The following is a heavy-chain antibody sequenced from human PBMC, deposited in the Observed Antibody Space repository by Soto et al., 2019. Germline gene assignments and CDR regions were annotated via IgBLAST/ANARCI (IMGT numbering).Heavy chain of an antibody. D-gene: IGHD2-2*01. CDR2: VFYDGTT. V-gene: IGHV4-39*01. CDR1: GGAINTNNYY. Sequence: QLQLQESGPGPVKPSGTLSLTCTVSGGAINTNNYYWGWVRQPPGKGLEWIGSVFYDGTTYYSPSIKSRVTISLAKSRTQFSLKLNSVPAADTAVYYCSTLVVVSPVANVWGQGTLVTVSS. CDR3: STLVVVSPVANV. J-gene: IGHJ4*02.